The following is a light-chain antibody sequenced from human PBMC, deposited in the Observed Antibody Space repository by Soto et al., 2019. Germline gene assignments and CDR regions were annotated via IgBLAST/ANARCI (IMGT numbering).Light chain of an antibody. V-gene: IGKV1-5*03. CDR1: ESVSRW. CDR2: QAS. CDR3: QQYISFST. J-gene: IGKJ2*01. Sequence: DIQMTQSPSTLSAYVGGRVTITCRASESVSRWLAWYQQIPGKAPKLLIYQASSLESGVPSRFSGSGSGTEFILTISSLQPDDCATYYCQQYISFSTFGQGTKLEIK.